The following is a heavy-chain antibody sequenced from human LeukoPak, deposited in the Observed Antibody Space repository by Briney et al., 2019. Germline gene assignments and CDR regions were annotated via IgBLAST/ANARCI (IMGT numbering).Heavy chain of an antibody. CDR1: GYTFTGYY. CDR2: INPNSGGT. V-gene: IGHV1-2*02. J-gene: IGHJ4*02. Sequence: ASVMVSCKASGYTFTGYYMHWVRQAPGQGLEWMGWINPNSGGTNYAQKFQGRVTMTRDTSISTAYMELSRLRSDDTAVYYCAREIVGANGVDYWGQGTLVTVSS. CDR3: AREIVGANGVDY. D-gene: IGHD1-26*01.